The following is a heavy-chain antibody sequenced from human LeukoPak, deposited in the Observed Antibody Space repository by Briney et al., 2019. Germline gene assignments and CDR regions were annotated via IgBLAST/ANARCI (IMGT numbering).Heavy chain of an antibody. CDR2: IHTSGST. CDR3: ARDRYYYDSSGYYFFDY. V-gene: IGHV4-4*07. D-gene: IGHD3-22*01. Sequence: SETLSLTCTVSGGSVSSYYWSWIRQPAGKGLEWIGRIHTSGSTNYNPSLKSRVTMSVDTSKNHFSLKLSSVTAADTAVYYCARDRYYYDSSGYYFFDYWGQGTLVTVSS. J-gene: IGHJ4*02. CDR1: GGSVSSYY.